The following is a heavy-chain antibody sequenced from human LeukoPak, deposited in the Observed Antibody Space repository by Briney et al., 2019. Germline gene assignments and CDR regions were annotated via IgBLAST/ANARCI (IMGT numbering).Heavy chain of an antibody. CDR2: IDPSDSYT. CDR3: ARNPSGYSSRYHYYGMDV. V-gene: IGHV5-10-1*01. CDR1: GYSFTSYW. J-gene: IGHJ6*04. Sequence: GESLKISCKGSGYSFTSYWISWVRQMPGKGLEWMGRIDPSDSYTNYSPSFQGHVTISADKSISTAYLEWSGLKASDTAMYYCARNPSGYSSRYHYYGMDVWGKRTTVTVSS. D-gene: IGHD6-13*01.